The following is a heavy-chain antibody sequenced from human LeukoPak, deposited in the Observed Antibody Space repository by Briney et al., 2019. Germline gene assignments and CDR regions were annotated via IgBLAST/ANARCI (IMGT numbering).Heavy chain of an antibody. D-gene: IGHD2-2*01. V-gene: IGHV3-30*02. CDR1: VFTFSSYA. CDR2: IRYDGSNK. CDR3: AKDFRGPAAFLG. Sequence: PGGSLRLSCAASVFTFSSYAMSWVRQAPGKGLEWVAFIRYDGSNKYYADSVKGRFTISRDNSKNTLYLQMNSLRAEDTAVYYCAKDFRGPAAFLGWGQGTLVTVSS. J-gene: IGHJ4*02.